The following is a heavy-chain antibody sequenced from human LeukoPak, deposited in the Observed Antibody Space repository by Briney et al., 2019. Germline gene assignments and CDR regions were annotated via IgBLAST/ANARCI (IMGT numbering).Heavy chain of an antibody. J-gene: IGHJ6*03. Sequence: PGGSLRLSCAVSEFTVSSNYMSWVRQAPGKGLEWVSTINGNGAATYYADSFKGRFLISRDDSKSTVYLRMNKLRVEDSGLYYCANGLAASGNFLLRDYYYFIDVWGKGTTVIVS. V-gene: IGHV3-23*01. CDR2: INGNGAAT. CDR1: EFTVSSNY. D-gene: IGHD1-26*01. CDR3: ANGLAASGNFLLRDYYYFIDV.